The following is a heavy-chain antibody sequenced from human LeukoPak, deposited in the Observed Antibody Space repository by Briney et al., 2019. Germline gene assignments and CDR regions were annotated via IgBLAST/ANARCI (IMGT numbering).Heavy chain of an antibody. D-gene: IGHD6-6*01. J-gene: IGHJ4*02. CDR3: ASLTAARSFDY. V-gene: IGHV3-48*03. CDR1: GFTFSDGW. Sequence: GGSLRLSCAVSGFTFSDGWMNWVRQAPGKGLEWVSYISSSGSTIYYADSVKGRFTISRDNAKNSLYLQMNSLRAEDTAVYYCASLTAARSFDYWGQGTLVTVSS. CDR2: ISSSGSTI.